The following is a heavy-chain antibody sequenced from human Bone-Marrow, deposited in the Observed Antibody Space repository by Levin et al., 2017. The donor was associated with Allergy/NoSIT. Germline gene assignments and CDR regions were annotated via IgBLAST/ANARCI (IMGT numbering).Heavy chain of an antibody. D-gene: IGHD2-2*01. CDR3: ARDLPHCSSTSCSPAWWFDP. V-gene: IGHV1-2*04. CDR1: GYTFTGYY. J-gene: IGHJ5*02. Sequence: PGESLKISCKASGYTFTGYYMHWVRQAPGQGLEWMGWINPNSGGTNYAQKFQGWVTMTRDTSISTAYMELSRLRSDDTAVYYCARDLPHCSSTSCSPAWWFDPWGQGTLVTVSS. CDR2: INPNSGGT.